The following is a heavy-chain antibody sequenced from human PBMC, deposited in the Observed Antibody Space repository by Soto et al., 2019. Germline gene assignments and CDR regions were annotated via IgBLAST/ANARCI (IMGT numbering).Heavy chain of an antibody. CDR2: ISYDGSNK. CDR1: GFTFSSYA. J-gene: IGHJ4*02. Sequence: SLRLSCAASGFTFSSYAMHWVRQAPGKGLEWVAVISYDGSNKYYADSVKGRFTISRDNSKNTLYLQMNSLRAEDTAVYYCARDLNGIRYFDWLLAVFDYWGQGTLVTVSS. D-gene: IGHD3-9*01. CDR3: ARDLNGIRYFDWLLAVFDY. V-gene: IGHV3-30-3*01.